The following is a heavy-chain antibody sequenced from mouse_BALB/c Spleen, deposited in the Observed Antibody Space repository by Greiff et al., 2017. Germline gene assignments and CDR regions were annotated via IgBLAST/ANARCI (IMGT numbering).Heavy chain of an antibody. D-gene: IGHD1-2*01. CDR2: IYPGNSDT. CDR3: TRDPLHYYGYYDY. J-gene: IGHJ2*01. Sequence: VQLQQSGTVLARPGASVKMSCKASGYTFTSYWMHWVKQRPGQGLEWIGAIYPGNSDTSYNQKFKGKAKLTAVTSTSTAYMELSSLTNEDSAVYYCTRDPLHYYGYYDYWGQGTTLTVSS. CDR1: GYTFTSYW. V-gene: IGHV1-5*01.